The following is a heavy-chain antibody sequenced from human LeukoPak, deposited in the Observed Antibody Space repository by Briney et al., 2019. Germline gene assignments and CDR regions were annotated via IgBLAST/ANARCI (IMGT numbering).Heavy chain of an antibody. Sequence: PSETLSLTCIVSGGSISSYYWSWIRQPPGKRLEWTGHIYYSGSTNYNPSLKSRVTISVDTSKNQFSLKLSSVTAADTAVYYCASRSSIWSGYQDTLYYFDSWGQGTLVTVSS. V-gene: IGHV4-59*01. CDR1: GGSISSYY. J-gene: IGHJ4*02. CDR2: IYYSGST. CDR3: ASRSSIWSGYQDTLYYFDS. D-gene: IGHD3-3*01.